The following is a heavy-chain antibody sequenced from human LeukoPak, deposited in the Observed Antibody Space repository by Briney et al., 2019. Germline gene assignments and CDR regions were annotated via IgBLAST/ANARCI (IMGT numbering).Heavy chain of an antibody. V-gene: IGHV1-69*13. J-gene: IGHJ4*02. CDR1: GGTFSSYA. D-gene: IGHD1-26*01. CDR2: IIPIFGTA. Sequence: SVKVSCKASGGTFSSYAISWVRQAPGQGLEWMGGIIPIFGTANYAQKFQGRVTITADESTSTAYMELSSLRSEDTAVYYCARGFAVGATRPLDYWGQGTLVTVSS. CDR3: ARGFAVGATRPLDY.